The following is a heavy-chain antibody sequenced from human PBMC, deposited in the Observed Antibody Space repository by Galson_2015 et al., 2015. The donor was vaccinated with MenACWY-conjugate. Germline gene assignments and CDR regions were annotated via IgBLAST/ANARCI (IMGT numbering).Heavy chain of an antibody. CDR2: IRPSGDDGT. CDR1: GYTFTTYY. CDR3: VREYRGGSFDY. V-gene: IGHV1-46*01. Sequence: SVKVSCKASGYTFTTYYMHWVRQAPGQGLEWMGIIRPSGDDGTTYAQKFQGRVTMTRDTSTSTVYMDQSSLRSEDTAVYYCVREYRGGSFDYWGQGTLVTVSS. J-gene: IGHJ4*02. D-gene: IGHD1-26*01.